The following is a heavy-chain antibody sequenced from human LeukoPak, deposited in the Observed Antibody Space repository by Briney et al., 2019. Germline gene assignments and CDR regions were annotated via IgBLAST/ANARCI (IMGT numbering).Heavy chain of an antibody. CDR1: GFTVSSNY. J-gene: IGHJ4*02. Sequence: GGSLRLSCAPSGFTVSSNYMSWVRQAPGKGLEWVSVIYSGGSTYYADSVKGRFTISRDNSKNTLYLQMNSLRAEDTAVYYCARDSGAATRVYFDYWGQGTLVTVSS. D-gene: IGHD2-15*01. CDR3: ARDSGAATRVYFDY. V-gene: IGHV3-53*01. CDR2: IYSGGST.